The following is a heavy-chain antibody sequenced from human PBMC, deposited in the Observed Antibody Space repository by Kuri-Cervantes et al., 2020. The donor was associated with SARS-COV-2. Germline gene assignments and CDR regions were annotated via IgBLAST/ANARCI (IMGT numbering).Heavy chain of an antibody. J-gene: IGHJ6*02. CDR3: ARGKWLSAYYYYYGMDV. CDR1: GGSFSGYY. V-gene: IGHV4-34*01. D-gene: IGHD3-22*01. CDR2: INHSGST. Sequence: GSLRLSCAVYGGSFSGYYWSWIRQPPGKGLEWIGEINHSGSTNYNPSLKSRVTISVDTSKNQFSLKLSSVTAADTAVYYCARGKWLSAYYYYYGMDVWGQGTTVTVSS.